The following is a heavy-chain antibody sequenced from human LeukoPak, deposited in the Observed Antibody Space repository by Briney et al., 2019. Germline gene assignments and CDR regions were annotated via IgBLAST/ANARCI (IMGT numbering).Heavy chain of an antibody. D-gene: IGHD6-19*01. CDR2: IYYSGNT. V-gene: IGHV4-39*07. CDR1: GGSITSADYY. J-gene: IGHJ4*01. CDR3: ARDRVRSGWGFDY. Sequence: SETLSLTCTVSGGSITSADYYWGWIRQPPGKGLEWIGSIYYSGNTYYKPSLKSRVTISVDTSKNQFSLKLISVTAADTAVYYCARDRVRSGWGFDYWGHGTLVTVSS.